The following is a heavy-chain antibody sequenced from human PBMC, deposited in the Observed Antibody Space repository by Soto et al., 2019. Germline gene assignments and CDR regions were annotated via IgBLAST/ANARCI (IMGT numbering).Heavy chain of an antibody. CDR2: LDGAGGST. V-gene: IGHV3-23*01. Sequence: GSLRLSCLASGFTFSDFAMTWVRHVPRRGLEWVASLDGAGGSTYYAESVRGRFSISRDNSQNTLFLQMKRLTVDDTAIYYCAAPRDEYGSGVSWFTYGMDIWGQGTTVTVSS. CDR1: GFTFSDFA. J-gene: IGHJ6*02. CDR3: AAPRDEYGSGVSWFTYGMDI. D-gene: IGHD3-10*01.